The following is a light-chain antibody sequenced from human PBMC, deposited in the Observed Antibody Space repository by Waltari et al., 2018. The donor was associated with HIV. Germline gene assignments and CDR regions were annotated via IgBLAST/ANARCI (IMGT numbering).Light chain of an antibody. Sequence: EIVMTQSPATLSVSPGETATLSCRARQSVSSNLAWYQQKPGQAPRLLIYGTSTRATGIPARFSGSGSGTEFTLTISSLQSEDLAVYYCQQYNNWPPWTFGQGTKVEIK. CDR2: GTS. J-gene: IGKJ1*01. CDR1: QSVSSN. V-gene: IGKV3-15*01. CDR3: QQYNNWPPWT.